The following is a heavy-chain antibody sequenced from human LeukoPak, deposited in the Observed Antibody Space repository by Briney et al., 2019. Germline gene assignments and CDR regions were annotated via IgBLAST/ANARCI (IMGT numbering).Heavy chain of an antibody. Sequence: GGSLRLSCAASGFTFSSYGMHWVRQVPGKGLEWVAVISYDGSNKYYADSVKGRFTISRDNSKNTLYLQMNSLGAEDTAVYYCAKVQYSGSYYGMVDYWGQGTLVTVSS. J-gene: IGHJ4*02. CDR3: AKVQYSGSYYGMVDY. D-gene: IGHD1-26*01. CDR2: ISYDGSNK. CDR1: GFTFSSYG. V-gene: IGHV3-30*18.